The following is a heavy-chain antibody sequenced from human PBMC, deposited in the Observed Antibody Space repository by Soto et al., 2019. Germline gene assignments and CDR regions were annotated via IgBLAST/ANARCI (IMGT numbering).Heavy chain of an antibody. CDR1: GFTFSTYW. CDR2: IKEDGSEE. D-gene: IGHD2-2*01. CDR3: ATAISSPFSNFDY. V-gene: IGHV3-7*01. J-gene: IGHJ4*02. Sequence: PGGSLRLSCVASGFTFSTYWMTWVRQAPGMGLEWVAGIKEDGSEEVYVDSAKGRFSISRDNAKTSLYLQLNSLRAEDTAVYYCATAISSPFSNFDYWGQGSLVTVSS.